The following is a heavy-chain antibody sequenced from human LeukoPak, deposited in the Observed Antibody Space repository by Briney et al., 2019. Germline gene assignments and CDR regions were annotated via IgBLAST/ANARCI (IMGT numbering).Heavy chain of an antibody. CDR2: IYYSGST. Sequence: SETLSLTCTVSGGSISSSSYYCGWIRQPPGKGLECIGRIYYSGSTYYNPSLESRLTISVDTYKNQISLKLSSVTAADTAVYYCARHRIVVVTENWFDPWGQGTLVTVSS. CDR1: GGSISSSSYY. D-gene: IGHD2-15*01. V-gene: IGHV4-39*01. J-gene: IGHJ5*02. CDR3: ARHRIVVVTENWFDP.